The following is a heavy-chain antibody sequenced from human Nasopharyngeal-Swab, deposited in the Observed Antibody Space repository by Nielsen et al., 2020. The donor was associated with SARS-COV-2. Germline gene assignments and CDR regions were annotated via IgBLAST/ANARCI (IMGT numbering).Heavy chain of an antibody. V-gene: IGHV1-46*01. CDR2: INPTDGST. J-gene: IGHJ6*02. CDR3: ARVLPFRITGTSGMDV. D-gene: IGHD1-7*01. CDR1: GYTFTSYY. Sequence: ASVKVSCKASGYTFTSYYLHWVRQAPGQGLEWMGLINPTDGSTSYAQKLEGRVTMTRVTSTSTVYMELNSLRSEDTAVYYCARVLPFRITGTSGMDVWGQGTTVTVSS.